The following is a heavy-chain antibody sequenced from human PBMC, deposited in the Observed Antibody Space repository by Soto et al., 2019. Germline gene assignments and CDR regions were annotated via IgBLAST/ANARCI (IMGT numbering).Heavy chain of an antibody. V-gene: IGHV1-18*01. Sequence: ASVKVSCKASGYTFTSYGISWVRQAPGQGLEWMGWISAYNGNTNYAQNLQGRVTMTTDTSTSTVYMELRSLRSDDTAVYYCTRRGYYSTADDWDEGTVMTVS. CDR3: TRRGYYSTADD. D-gene: IGHD3-22*01. CDR1: GYTFTSYG. CDR2: ISAYNGNT. J-gene: IGHJ4*02.